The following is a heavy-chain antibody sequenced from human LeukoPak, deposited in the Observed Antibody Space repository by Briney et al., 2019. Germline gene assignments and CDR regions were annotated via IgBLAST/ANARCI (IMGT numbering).Heavy chain of an antibody. CDR2: IYYSGST. Sequence: SETLSLTCTVSGGSISSYYWSWIRQPPGKGLEWIGYIYYSGSTNYNPSLKSRVTISVDTSKNQFSLKLRSVTAADTAVYYCARGGTGAFDIWGQGTMVTISS. CDR3: ARGGTGAFDI. D-gene: IGHD1-1*01. CDR1: GGSISSYY. J-gene: IGHJ3*02. V-gene: IGHV4-59*01.